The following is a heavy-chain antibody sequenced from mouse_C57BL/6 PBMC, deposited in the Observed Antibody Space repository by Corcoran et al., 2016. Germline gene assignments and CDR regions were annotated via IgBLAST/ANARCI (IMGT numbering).Heavy chain of an antibody. CDR3: ARSGYYGSSYFDY. CDR1: GYTFTTYG. Sequence: QIQLVQSGPELKKPGETVKISCKASGYTFTTYGMSWVKQAPGKGLKWMGWINTYSGVPTYADDFKGRFAFSLETSASTAYLQINNLKNEDTATYFCARSGYYGSSYFDYWGQGTTLTVSS. D-gene: IGHD1-1*01. J-gene: IGHJ2*01. V-gene: IGHV9-3*01. CDR2: INTYSGVP.